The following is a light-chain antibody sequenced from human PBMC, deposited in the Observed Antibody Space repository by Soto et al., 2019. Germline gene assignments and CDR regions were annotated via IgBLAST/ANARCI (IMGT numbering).Light chain of an antibody. Sequence: QSVLTQPPSVSGAPGQRVTISCTGSSSNIGAGYDVHWYQQLPGTAPKLLIYGNNNRPSGVPDRFSGSKSGTSASLAITGLQAEDEADDYCQSYDSSLSTYVFGTGTKVTVL. J-gene: IGLJ1*01. CDR2: GNN. CDR3: QSYDSSLSTYV. CDR1: SSNIGAGYD. V-gene: IGLV1-40*01.